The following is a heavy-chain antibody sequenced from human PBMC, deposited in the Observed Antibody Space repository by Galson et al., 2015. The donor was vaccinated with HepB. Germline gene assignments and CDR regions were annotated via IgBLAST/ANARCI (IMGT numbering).Heavy chain of an antibody. Sequence: SLRLSCAASGFTFSCCAMTWARQTPGKGLEWISLIHNDGETTQHADSVKGRFSISRDNSKNEVSLQMNSLRAEDTAVYFCATAAGGSHRSYYFDYWGQGTTVTVSS. D-gene: IGHD3-16*02. CDR1: GFTFSCCA. CDR3: ATAAGGSHRSYYFDY. CDR2: IHNDGETT. J-gene: IGHJ4*02. V-gene: IGHV3-23*01.